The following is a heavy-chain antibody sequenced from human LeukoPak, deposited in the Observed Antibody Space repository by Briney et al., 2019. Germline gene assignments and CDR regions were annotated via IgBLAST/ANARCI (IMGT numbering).Heavy chain of an antibody. V-gene: IGHV4-61*02. Sequence: SETLSLTCTVSGGSISSGSYYWSWIRQPAGKGLEWIGRIYTSGSTNYNPSLKSRVTISVDTSKNQFSLKLSSVPAADTAVYYCARTLGIAVAGPAGYFQHWGQGTLVTVSS. D-gene: IGHD6-19*01. CDR2: IYTSGST. J-gene: IGHJ1*01. CDR3: ARTLGIAVAGPAGYFQH. CDR1: GGSISSGSYY.